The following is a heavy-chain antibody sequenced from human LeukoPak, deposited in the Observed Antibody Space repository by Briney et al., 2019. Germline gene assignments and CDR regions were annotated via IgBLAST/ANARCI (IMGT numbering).Heavy chain of an antibody. D-gene: IGHD4-17*01. CDR2: IWYDGSNK. J-gene: IGHJ4*02. V-gene: IGHV3-33*01. CDR3: AREDGDYVFDY. Sequence: GSPLRLSCAASGFTFSSYGMHWVRQAPGKGLEGVAVIWYDGSNKYYADSVKGRFTISRDNSKNTLYLQMNSLRAEDTAVYYCAREDGDYVFDYWGQGTLVTVSS. CDR1: GFTFSSYG.